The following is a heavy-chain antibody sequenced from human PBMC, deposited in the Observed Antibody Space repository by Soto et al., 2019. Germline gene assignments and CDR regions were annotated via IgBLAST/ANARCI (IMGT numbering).Heavy chain of an antibody. CDR3: ARGGVPTSKAMVRVYGMDV. D-gene: IGHD3-10*01. CDR1: GFTFSSYD. J-gene: IGHJ6*02. CDR2: IGTAGDT. Sequence: PGGSLRLSCAASGFTFSSYDMHWVRQATGKGLEWVSAIGTAGDTYYPGSVKGRFTISRENAKNSLYLQMNSLRAGDTAVYYCARGGVPTSKAMVRVYGMDVWGQGTTVTVSS. V-gene: IGHV3-13*01.